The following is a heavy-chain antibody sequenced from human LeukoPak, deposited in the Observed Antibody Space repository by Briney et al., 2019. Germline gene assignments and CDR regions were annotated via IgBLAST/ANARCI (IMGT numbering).Heavy chain of an antibody. CDR3: ACLRGPSDY. D-gene: IGHD4-17*01. V-gene: IGHV3-74*01. CDR1: GFTFSSYW. J-gene: IGHJ4*02. CDR2: INSDGSST. Sequence: GGSLRLSCAASGFTFSSYWMHWVRQAPGKGLVWVSRINSDGSSTSYADSVKGRFTISRDNAKNSLYLQMDSLTADDTAVYFCACLRGPSDYWGQGTLVTVSS.